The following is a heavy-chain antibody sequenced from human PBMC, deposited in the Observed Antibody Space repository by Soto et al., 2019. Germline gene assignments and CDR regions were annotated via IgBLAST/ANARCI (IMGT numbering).Heavy chain of an antibody. J-gene: IGHJ4*02. V-gene: IGHV3-9*01. Sequence: DVQLVESGGGLVQPGRSLRLSCAASGFTFDDYAMHWVRQAPGKGLEWVSGISWNSGSIGYADSVKGRFTISRDNAKNSLYLQMNSLRAEDTALYYCAKDSGSYLTHIDYWGQGTLVTVSS. CDR2: ISWNSGSI. CDR1: GFTFDDYA. D-gene: IGHD3-10*01. CDR3: AKDSGSYLTHIDY.